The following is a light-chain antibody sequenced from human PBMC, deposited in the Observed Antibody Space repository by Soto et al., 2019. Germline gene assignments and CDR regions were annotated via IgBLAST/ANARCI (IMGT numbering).Light chain of an antibody. CDR3: QQYGSSPS. CDR1: QSVSDK. V-gene: IGKV3-20*01. Sequence: IVLTQSPSTLSLSPGERVTLSCRASQSVSDKLAWYQQKPGQAPRLLIYGASSRATGIPDRFSGSGSGTDFTLTISRLEPEDFAVYYCQQYGSSPSFGQGTKVDIK. J-gene: IGKJ1*01. CDR2: GAS.